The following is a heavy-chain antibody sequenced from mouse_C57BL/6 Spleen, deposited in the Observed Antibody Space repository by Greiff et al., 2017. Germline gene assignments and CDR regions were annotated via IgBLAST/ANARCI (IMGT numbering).Heavy chain of an antibody. Sequence: QVQLQQPGTELVKPGASVKLSCKASGYTFTSYWMHWVKQRPGQGLEWIGNINPSNGGTNYNEKFKSKATLTVDKSSSTTYMQLSSLTSEDSAVYYGERSGYDYDGTYWYLDVWGTGTTVTVSS. D-gene: IGHD2-4*01. V-gene: IGHV1-53*01. CDR1: GYTFTSYW. CDR2: INPSNGGT. J-gene: IGHJ1*03. CDR3: ERSGYDYDGTYWYLDV.